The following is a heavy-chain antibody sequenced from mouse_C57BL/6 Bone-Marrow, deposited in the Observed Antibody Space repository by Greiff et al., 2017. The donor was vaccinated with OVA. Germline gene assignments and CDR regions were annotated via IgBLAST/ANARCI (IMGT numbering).Heavy chain of an antibody. CDR3: AIAITTVVAKGY. CDR2: IHPYDSGT. J-gene: IGHJ2*01. Sequence: QVQLQQPGAELVKPGASVKVSCKASGYTFTSYWMHWVKQRPGQGLEWIGRIHPYDSGTNYNQKFKGKATLTVDKSSSTAYMQLSSLTSEDSAVYYCAIAITTVVAKGYWGQGTTLTVSS. D-gene: IGHD1-1*01. V-gene: IGHV1-74*01. CDR1: GYTFTSYW.